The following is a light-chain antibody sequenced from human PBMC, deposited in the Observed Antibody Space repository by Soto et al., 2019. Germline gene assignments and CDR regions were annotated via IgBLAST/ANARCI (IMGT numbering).Light chain of an antibody. CDR1: SSDVGGYNY. CDR2: AVS. CDR3: SSYTCSSTLVV. Sequence: QSVLTQPASVSGSPGQSITISCTGTSSDVGGYNYVSWYQQHPGKAPKLMIYAVSNRPSGVSNRFSGSKSGNTASLTISGLQAEDEADYYCSSYTCSSTLVVFGGGTKLTVL. V-gene: IGLV2-14*01. J-gene: IGLJ2*01.